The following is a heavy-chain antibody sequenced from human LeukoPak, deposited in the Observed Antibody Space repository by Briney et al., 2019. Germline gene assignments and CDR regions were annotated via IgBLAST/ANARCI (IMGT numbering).Heavy chain of an antibody. V-gene: IGHV1-2*02. CDR2: IHPRSGET. CDR1: GYSFTAFY. J-gene: IGHJ4*02. Sequence: ASVKVSCKTSGYSFTAFYIHWVRQPPGQGLERMGWIHPRSGETNYAYKFKGRVTMTRDTSISTVYMDLGSLRSDETAVYYCARDGEYGTGSYYRGCFDYWGQGILVTVSS. D-gene: IGHD3-10*01. CDR3: ARDGEYGTGSYYRGCFDY.